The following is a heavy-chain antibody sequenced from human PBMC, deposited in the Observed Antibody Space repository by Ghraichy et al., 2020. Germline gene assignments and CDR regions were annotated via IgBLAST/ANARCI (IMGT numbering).Heavy chain of an antibody. CDR3: AKDLRGNYYHVFDL. D-gene: IGHD3-10*01. CDR1: GFNFDEFA. Sequence: GGSLRLSCAGSGFNFDEFAMHWVRQAPGRGPEWVSGITWDSTKLDYADSVKGRFTISRDNAGESLFLQMKSLRTEDTALYYCAKDLRGNYYHVFDLWGQGTMVTVSS. CDR2: ITWDSTKL. J-gene: IGHJ3*01. V-gene: IGHV3-9*01.